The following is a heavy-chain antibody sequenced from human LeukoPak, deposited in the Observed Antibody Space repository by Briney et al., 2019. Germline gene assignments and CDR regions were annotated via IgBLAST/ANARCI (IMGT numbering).Heavy chain of an antibody. Sequence: SVKVSCKASGGTFSSYAISWVRQAPGQGLEWMGGIIPIFGTANYAQKFQGRVTITTDESTSTAYMELSRLRSEDTAVYYCATNLGGGYSYGHGAYWGQGTLVTVSS. J-gene: IGHJ4*02. CDR3: ATNLGGGYSYGHGAY. CDR1: GGTFSSYA. CDR2: IIPIFGTA. D-gene: IGHD5-18*01. V-gene: IGHV1-69*05.